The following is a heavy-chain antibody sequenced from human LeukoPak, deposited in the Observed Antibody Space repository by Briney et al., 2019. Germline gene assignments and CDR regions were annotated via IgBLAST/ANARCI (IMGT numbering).Heavy chain of an antibody. D-gene: IGHD2-2*03. V-gene: IGHV3-23*01. Sequence: GGALRLSCAASGFTFSRYAMSWVRQAPGKGLEWVSTISDSGSTYYADSVKGRFTISRDDSKNTLYLQMNSLRAEDTAVYYCAKTISGYCSSTSCLNWFDPWGQGTLVTVFS. J-gene: IGHJ5*02. CDR2: ISDSGST. CDR3: AKTISGYCSSTSCLNWFDP. CDR1: GFTFSRYA.